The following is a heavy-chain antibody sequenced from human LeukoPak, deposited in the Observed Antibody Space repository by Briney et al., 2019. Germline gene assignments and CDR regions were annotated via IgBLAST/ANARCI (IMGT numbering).Heavy chain of an antibody. V-gene: IGHV1-69*13. Sequence: SVKVSCKASGYTFTSYDINWVRQATGQGLEWMGGIIPILGTANYAQKFQGRVTITADESTSTAYMELSSLRSEDTAVYYCARDQKKNWFDPWGQGTLVTVSS. J-gene: IGHJ5*02. CDR3: ARDQKKNWFDP. CDR1: GYTFTSYD. CDR2: IIPILGTA.